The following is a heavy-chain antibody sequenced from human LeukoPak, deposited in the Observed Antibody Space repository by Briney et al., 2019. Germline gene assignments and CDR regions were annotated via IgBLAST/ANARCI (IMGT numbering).Heavy chain of an antibody. CDR3: ASLFRDDVFDI. D-gene: IGHD3-10*01. J-gene: IGHJ3*02. Sequence: GESLKISCKGSGYSFTSYWISWVRQMPGEGLEWMGRVDPSDSYTNYSPSFQGHVSISADKSISTAYLQWRSLKASDTAMYYCASLFRDDVFDIWGQGTMVTVSS. V-gene: IGHV5-10-1*01. CDR2: VDPSDSYT. CDR1: GYSFTSYW.